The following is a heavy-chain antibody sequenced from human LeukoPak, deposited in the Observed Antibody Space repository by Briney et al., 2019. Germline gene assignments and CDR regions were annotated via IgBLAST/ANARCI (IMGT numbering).Heavy chain of an antibody. Sequence: PGGSLRLSCAASGFTFSSYAMSWVRQAPGKGPEWVSAISGSGGSTYYADSVKGRFTISRDNSKDTLYLQMNSLRAEDTAVYYCARRFCTTTSCSPFYFDYWGQGTLVTVSS. D-gene: IGHD2-2*01. CDR1: GFTFSSYA. J-gene: IGHJ4*02. CDR3: ARRFCTTTSCSPFYFDY. CDR2: ISGSGGST. V-gene: IGHV3-23*01.